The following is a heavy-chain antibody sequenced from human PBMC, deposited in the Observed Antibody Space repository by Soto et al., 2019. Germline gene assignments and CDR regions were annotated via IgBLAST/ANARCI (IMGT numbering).Heavy chain of an antibody. CDR3: GTHPGGGGY. V-gene: IGHV3-53*01. D-gene: IGHD3-10*01. CDR1: GFTVSNNY. CDR2: IYSGGYT. J-gene: IGHJ4*02. Sequence: EVQLVESGGGLIQPGGSLRLSCAVSGFTVSNNYMSWVRQAPGKGLEGVSVIYSGGYTAYGDSVKGRFTISRDNSKNTQILQKNTQRAAGPAVFCCGTHPGGGGYWGQGTLVTVSS.